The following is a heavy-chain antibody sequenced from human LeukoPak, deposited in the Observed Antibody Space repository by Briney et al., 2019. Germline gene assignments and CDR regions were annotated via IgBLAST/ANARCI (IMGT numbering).Heavy chain of an antibody. J-gene: IGHJ6*04. Sequence: SETLSLTCTVSGGSISSYYWSWIRQPPGKGLEWIGYIYYSGSTNYNPSLKSRVTISVDTSKNQFSLKLSSVTAAHTAVYYCANGSGSPLWYGMDVWGKGTTVTVSS. V-gene: IGHV4-59*01. CDR2: IYYSGST. CDR1: GGSISSYY. D-gene: IGHD3-10*01. CDR3: ANGSGSPLWYGMDV.